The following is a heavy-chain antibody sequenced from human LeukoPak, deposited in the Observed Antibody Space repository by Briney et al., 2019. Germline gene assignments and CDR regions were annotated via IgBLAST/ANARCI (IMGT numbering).Heavy chain of an antibody. J-gene: IGHJ3*02. Sequence: GGSLRLSCTASGFTVSNNYISWVRQAPGKGLEWVSISYSDSNTNYADSVKGRFTISRDTSQNTLSLQMNSLRAEDTAVYYCVRKNRDFNAAFDIWGQGTVVTVSA. CDR3: VRKNRDFNAAFDI. V-gene: IGHV3-53*01. D-gene: IGHD1-14*01. CDR2: SYSDSNT. CDR1: GFTVSNNY.